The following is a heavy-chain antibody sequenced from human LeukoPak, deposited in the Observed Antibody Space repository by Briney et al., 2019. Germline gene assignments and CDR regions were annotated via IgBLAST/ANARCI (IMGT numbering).Heavy chain of an antibody. D-gene: IGHD6-13*01. CDR2: IYNSGSI. CDR3: ARHGGSSWYFGQAGFDP. J-gene: IGHJ5*02. CDR1: GGSISSYY. V-gene: IGHV4-59*01. Sequence: SETLSLTCTVSGGSISSYYWSWIRQPPGKGLEWIGYIYNSGSINYNPSLKSRVTISADTSKNQFSLKLSSVTAADTAMYYCARHGGSSWYFGQAGFDPWGQGTLVTVSS.